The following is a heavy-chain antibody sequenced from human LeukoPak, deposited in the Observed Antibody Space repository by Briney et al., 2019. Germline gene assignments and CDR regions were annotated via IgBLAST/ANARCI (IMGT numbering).Heavy chain of an antibody. J-gene: IGHJ5*01. V-gene: IGHV4-59*01. Sequence: SETLSLTCTVSGGSISEYYWSWIRQPPGKGLEWIGYINYSWSTNYNPSLKSRVTISVDTSKNQFSLILGSVTTADTAVYYCARQEVIVVPPAANWFDSWGQGTLVTVSS. CDR3: ARQEVIVVPPAANWFDS. CDR2: INYSWST. D-gene: IGHD2-2*01. CDR1: GGSISEYY.